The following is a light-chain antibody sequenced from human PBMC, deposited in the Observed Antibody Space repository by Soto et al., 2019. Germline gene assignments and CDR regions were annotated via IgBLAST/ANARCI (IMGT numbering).Light chain of an antibody. CDR3: QQYGSSPEYT. J-gene: IGKJ2*01. CDR2: GAS. V-gene: IGKV3-20*01. CDR1: QSVSSSY. Sequence: EIVLTQSPGTLSLSPGERATLSCRASQSVSSSYLAWYQQKPGQAPRLLIYGASSRATGIPDRFSGSGSGTDFHLTITRLEPEDFAVSYCQQYGSSPEYTFGQGTKLEIK.